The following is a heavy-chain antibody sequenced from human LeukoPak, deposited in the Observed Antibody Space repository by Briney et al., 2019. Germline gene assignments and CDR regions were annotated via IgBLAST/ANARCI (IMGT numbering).Heavy chain of an antibody. CDR2: VVFDGNNK. V-gene: IGHV3-30*02. CDR1: GFTFSSYA. Sequence: GGSLRLSCAASGFTFSSYAMHWVRQAPGKGLEWLAFVVFDGNNKYYADSVKGQFTISRDNSKNTLYLQMNSLRPEDTAAYYCAKDGRYIGTHPYHFDYWGQGTLVTVSS. CDR3: AKDGRYIGTHPYHFDY. D-gene: IGHD1-1*01. J-gene: IGHJ4*02.